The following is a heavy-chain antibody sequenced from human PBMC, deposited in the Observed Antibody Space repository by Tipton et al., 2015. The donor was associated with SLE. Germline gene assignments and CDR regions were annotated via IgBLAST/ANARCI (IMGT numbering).Heavy chain of an antibody. J-gene: IGHJ4*02. CDR1: GYTFTSYA. Sequence: QSGPEVKKPGASVKVSCKASGYTFTSYAMHWVRQAPGQRLEWMGWINAGNGNTKCSQKFQGRVTITRDTSASTAYMELSSLRSEDTAVYYCASPHVGYWGQGTLVTVSS. V-gene: IGHV1-3*01. CDR3: ASPHVGY. CDR2: INAGNGNT.